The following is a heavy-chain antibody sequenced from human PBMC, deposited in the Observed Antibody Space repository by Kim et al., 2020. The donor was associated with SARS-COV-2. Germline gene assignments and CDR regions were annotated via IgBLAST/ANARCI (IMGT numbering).Heavy chain of an antibody. V-gene: IGHV4-59*01. CDR3: ARLRAGNWFDP. D-gene: IGHD3-3*01. J-gene: IGHJ5*02. Sequence: SETLSLTCTVSGGSIINYYWTWIQQPPGKGLEWIGYIYYTGSTNYNPSLKSRVTFSVDTSKNQFSLKLSSVTAADTAMYYCARLRAGNWFDPWGQGTLVTVSS. CDR2: IYYTGST. CDR1: GGSIINYY.